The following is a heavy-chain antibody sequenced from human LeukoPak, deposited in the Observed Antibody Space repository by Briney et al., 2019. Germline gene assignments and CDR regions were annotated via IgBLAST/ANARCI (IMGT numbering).Heavy chain of an antibody. CDR3: ARHPELYFFDY. CDR1: GASTSSYY. V-gene: IGHV4-59*08. CDR2: ISYSGST. J-gene: IGHJ4*02. D-gene: IGHD3-10*01. Sequence: SETLSLTCTVSGASTSSYYWSWIRQPPGKGLEWIGYISYSGSTNYNPSLKSRVTISADTSKNQVSLTLSSVTAADTAVYYCARHPELYFFDYWGQGTLVTVSS.